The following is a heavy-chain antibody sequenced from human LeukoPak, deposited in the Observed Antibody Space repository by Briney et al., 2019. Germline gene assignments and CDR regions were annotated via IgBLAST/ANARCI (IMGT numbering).Heavy chain of an antibody. CDR3: ARGSGNPVFDY. D-gene: IGHD2-15*01. CDR1: GGTFSSYA. V-gene: IGHV1-69*04. J-gene: IGHJ4*02. Sequence: SVTVSCKAAGGTFSSYAISWVRQAPGQGLEWMGRIIPILGIANYAQKFQGRVTITADKSTSTAYMELSSLRSEDTAVYYCARGSGNPVFDYWGQGTLVTVSS. CDR2: IIPILGIA.